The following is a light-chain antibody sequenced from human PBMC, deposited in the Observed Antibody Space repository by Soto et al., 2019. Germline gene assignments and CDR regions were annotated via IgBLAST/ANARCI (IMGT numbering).Light chain of an antibody. CDR2: EVS. V-gene: IGLV2-14*01. CDR3: FSFTSTNTHV. CDR1: SSDVGGYNY. Sequence: QSVLTQPASVSGSPGQSITISCTGTSSDVGGYNYVSWYQQLPGKAPKLMIYEVSNRPSGVSNRFSGSKSGNTASLTISGLQAEDAADYYCFSFTSTNTHVFGSGTKLTVL. J-gene: IGLJ1*01.